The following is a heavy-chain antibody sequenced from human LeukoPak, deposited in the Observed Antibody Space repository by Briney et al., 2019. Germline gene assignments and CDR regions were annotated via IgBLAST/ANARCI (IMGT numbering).Heavy chain of an antibody. V-gene: IGHV4-59*08. CDR2: VYHSGNT. J-gene: IGHJ4*02. CDR3: ATSRGYSYGPFDY. D-gene: IGHD5-18*01. Sequence: SETLSLTCTVSGGSISSYYWSWIRQPPGKGLEWIGYVYHSGNTNYNPSLRSRVTISVDTSKNQFSLKLSSVTAADTAVYYCATSRGYSYGPFDYWGQGTLVTVSS. CDR1: GGSISSYY.